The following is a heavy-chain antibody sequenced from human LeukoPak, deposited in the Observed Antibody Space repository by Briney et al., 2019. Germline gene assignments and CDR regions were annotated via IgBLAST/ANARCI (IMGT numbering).Heavy chain of an antibody. CDR1: GFTFRSYW. CDR3: ARDYDSSGFSPYC. CDR2: IKPDESEK. J-gene: IGHJ4*02. V-gene: IGHV3-7*01. Sequence: GGSLRLSCAAFGFTFRSYWMTWVRQAPGKGLEWVANIKPDESEKYYMDSVKGRFTISRDNSMNTLYLQMNSLRAEDTAVYYCARDYDSSGFSPYCRGQGTLVTVSS. D-gene: IGHD3-22*01.